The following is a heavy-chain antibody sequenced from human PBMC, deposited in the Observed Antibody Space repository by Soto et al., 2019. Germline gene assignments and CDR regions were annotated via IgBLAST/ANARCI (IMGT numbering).Heavy chain of an antibody. V-gene: IGHV1-3*01. CDR2: INAGNGNT. J-gene: IGHJ2*01. CDR3: ARSGYSSGWYHWYFDF. CDR1: GYTFTNYA. D-gene: IGHD6-19*01. Sequence: GASVKVSCKASGYTFTNYAIHWVRQAPGQRLEWMGWINAGNGNTRYSQKFQGRVTISRDTSASTAYMELSSLRSEDTAMYFCARSGYSSGWYHWYFDFWGRGTLVTV.